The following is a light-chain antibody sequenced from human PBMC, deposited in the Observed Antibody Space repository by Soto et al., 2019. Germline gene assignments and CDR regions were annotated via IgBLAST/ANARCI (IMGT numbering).Light chain of an antibody. CDR1: QSVNSNY. J-gene: IGKJ1*01. V-gene: IGKV3-20*01. CDR3: QQYDSTPPT. Sequence: EIVLTQSPGTLSLSPGERATLSCRASQSVNSNYLAWYQRKPGQAPRLLIYGASNRATDIPYRFSASGSGTDXTLTITRLEAEDFAVYYCQQYDSTPPTFGQGTKVEVK. CDR2: GAS.